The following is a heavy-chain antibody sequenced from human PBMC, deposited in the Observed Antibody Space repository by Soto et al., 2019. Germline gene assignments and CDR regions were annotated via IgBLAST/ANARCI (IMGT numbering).Heavy chain of an antibody. CDR3: ARIGNPDASLYFDY. Sequence: LSLTCTVSGGSISIGVYYSNWFRQHPGKGLEWIGYTYHTGSTYYNPSLESRVTISVDPSKNQFSLKLSSVTAADTAVYYCARIGNPDASLYFDYWGQGALVTVSS. J-gene: IGHJ4*02. CDR1: GGSISIGVYY. CDR2: TYHTGST. V-gene: IGHV4-31*03.